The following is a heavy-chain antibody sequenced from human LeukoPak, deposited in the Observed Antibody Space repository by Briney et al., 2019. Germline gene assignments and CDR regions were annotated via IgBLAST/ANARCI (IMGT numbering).Heavy chain of an antibody. D-gene: IGHD3-9*01. CDR3: SYYGPRDYDILTALDY. Sequence: GTSLRLSCAASGFNFQIYAMHWVRQAPGKGLEWVAIISYGGDTKYYADSGEGLLTISRDNSKSMLYIQMNGLRTEVTAVYYCSYYGPRDYDILTALDYGGRG. CDR1: GFNFQIYA. J-gene: IGHJ4*02. CDR2: ISYGGDTK. V-gene: IGHV3-30*04.